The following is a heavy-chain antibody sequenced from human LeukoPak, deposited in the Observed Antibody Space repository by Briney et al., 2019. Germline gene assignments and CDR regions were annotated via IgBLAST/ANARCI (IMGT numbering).Heavy chain of an antibody. J-gene: IGHJ4*02. CDR1: GFSLSTSGVG. D-gene: IGHD6-13*01. CDR3: AHSLYTRIAAAGEFDY. V-gene: IGHV2-5*02. CDR2: IYWDDDK. Sequence: SGPTLVNPTQTLTLTCTFSGFSLSTSGVGVGWIRQPPGKALEWLALIYWDDDKRYSPSLKSRLTITKDTSKNQVVLTMTNMDPVATATYYCAHSLYTRIAAAGEFDYWGQGTLVTASS.